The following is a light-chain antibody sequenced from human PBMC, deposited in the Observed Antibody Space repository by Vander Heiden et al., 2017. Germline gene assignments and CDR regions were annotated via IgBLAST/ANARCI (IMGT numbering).Light chain of an antibody. J-gene: IGLJ3*02. CDR3: LLSFSGGRGV. V-gene: IGLV7-46*01. CDR1: TGGVTTGHH. Sequence: QAVVPQEPSLTVSPGGTVTLPCGFNTGGVTTGHHPYWFQQKPGQAPRTLISETTTKHSWTPARFSGSLLGGKAALTLSGAQPEDEADYYCLLSFSGGRGVFGGGTKLTV. CDR2: ETT.